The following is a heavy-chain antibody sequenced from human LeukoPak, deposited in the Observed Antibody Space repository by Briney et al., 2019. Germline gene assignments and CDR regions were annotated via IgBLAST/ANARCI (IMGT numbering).Heavy chain of an antibody. Sequence: SETLSLTCTVSGGSVSSGSYYWRWIRQPPGTGLEWIGYIYYSGSTNYNPSLKSRVTISVDTSKNQFSLKLSSVTAADTAVYYCARAGPPQVWYGGYRLSNWFDPWGQGTLVTVSS. V-gene: IGHV4-61*01. CDR2: IYYSGST. D-gene: IGHD5-12*01. CDR3: ARAGPPQVWYGGYRLSNWFDP. CDR1: GGSVSSGSYY. J-gene: IGHJ5*02.